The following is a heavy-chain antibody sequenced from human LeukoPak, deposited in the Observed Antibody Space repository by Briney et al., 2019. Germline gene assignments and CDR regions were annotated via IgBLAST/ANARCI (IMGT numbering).Heavy chain of an antibody. Sequence: PGESLRLSCAASGFTFSDYCMHWVRQPPGKGLEWVAFIRFDGTKNYYADSVKGRFTDSRDNSQNTPHLQMNSLRSEDTTFYYCAKDQAGYRGQGTIVT. CDR3: AKDQAGY. J-gene: IGHJ4*02. CDR2: IRFDGTKN. V-gene: IGHV3-30*02. CDR1: GFTFSDYC.